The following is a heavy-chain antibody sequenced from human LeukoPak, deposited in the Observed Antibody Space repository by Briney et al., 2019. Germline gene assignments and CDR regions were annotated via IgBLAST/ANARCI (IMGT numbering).Heavy chain of an antibody. D-gene: IGHD6-6*01. CDR1: GFTFS. Sequence: MPGGSLRLSCAASGFTFSMIWVRQAPGEGLQWVSSIDSSSTYIYYGDSVKGRFTISRDNAKNSLYLQMNSLRAEDTAVYYCAREGVSSTLGVFEPWGQGTLVTVSS. CDR2: IDSSSTYI. V-gene: IGHV3-21*01. J-gene: IGHJ5*02. CDR3: AREGVSSTLGVFEP.